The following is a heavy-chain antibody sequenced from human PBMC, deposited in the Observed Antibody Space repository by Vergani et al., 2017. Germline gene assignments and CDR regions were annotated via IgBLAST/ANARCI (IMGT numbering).Heavy chain of an antibody. V-gene: IGHV4-61*02. CDR2: IYTSGST. Sequence: QVQLQESGPGLVKPSQTLSLTCTVSGGSISSGSYYWSWIRQPAGKGLEWIGRIYTSGSTNYNPSLKSRVTISVDTSKNQFSLKLSSVTAADTAVYYCATRTRSIAAHPFDYWGQGTLVTVSS. J-gene: IGHJ4*02. CDR1: GGSISSGSYY. D-gene: IGHD6-6*01. CDR3: ATRTRSIAAHPFDY.